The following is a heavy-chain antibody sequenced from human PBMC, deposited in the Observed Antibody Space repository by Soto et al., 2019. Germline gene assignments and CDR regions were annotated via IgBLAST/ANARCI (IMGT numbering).Heavy chain of an antibody. CDR3: ANRHLRIAVAGHFDY. Sequence: LRLSCAASGFTFSSYRRHWVHQAPWTGVEWVAVISGSGGSTYYADSVKGRFTISRDNSKNTLYLQMNSLRAEDMSVYYCANRHLRIAVAGHFDYWGQGTLVTVPS. D-gene: IGHD6-19*01. CDR1: GFTFSSYR. J-gene: IGHJ4*02. V-gene: IGHV3-23*01. CDR2: ISGSGGST.